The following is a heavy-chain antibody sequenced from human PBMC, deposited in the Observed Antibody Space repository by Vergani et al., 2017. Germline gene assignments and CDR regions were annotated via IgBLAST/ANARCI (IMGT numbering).Heavy chain of an antibody. CDR2: VYISRPT. CDR3: ARSFFDYWSGYQGYYFDY. D-gene: IGHD3-3*01. Sequence: QVQLQESGPGLVKPSQTLSLTCNVSGVSISNSSYYWSWIWQPAGKGLEWLGRVYISRPTNYNPSLKNRVIMSVDTSKNQFSLKLNSVSAADTAVYYCARSFFDYWSGYQGYYFDYWGQEILVTVSS. V-gene: IGHV4-61*02. J-gene: IGHJ4*01. CDR1: GVSISNSSYY.